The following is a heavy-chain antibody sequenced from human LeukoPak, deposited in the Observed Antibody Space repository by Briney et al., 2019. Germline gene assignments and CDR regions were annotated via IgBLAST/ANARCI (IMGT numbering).Heavy chain of an antibody. Sequence: SETLSLTCIVSGGSLNSPNYYWGWIRQPPGKGLEWIGTIYYSGTTYYNPSLKSRLTISVDRSKNQFSLKLTSVTAADTAVYYCARHDYFGSLNWFDPWGQGTLITVSS. CDR1: GGSLNSPNYY. V-gene: IGHV4-39*01. D-gene: IGHD3-10*01. CDR3: ARHDYFGSLNWFDP. CDR2: IYYSGTT. J-gene: IGHJ5*02.